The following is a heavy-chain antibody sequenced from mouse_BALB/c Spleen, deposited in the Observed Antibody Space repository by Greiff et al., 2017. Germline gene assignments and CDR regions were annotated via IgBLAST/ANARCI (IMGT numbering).Heavy chain of an antibody. CDR3: ARSQNYRYEGWYFDV. Sequence: EVKLMESGGGLVQPGGSRKLSCAASGFTFSSFGMHWVRQAPEKGLEWVAYISSGSSTIYYADTVKGRFTISRDNPKNTLFLQMTSLRSEDTAMYYCARSQNYRYEGWYFDVWGAGTTVTVSS. J-gene: IGHJ1*01. CDR2: ISSGSSTI. V-gene: IGHV5-17*02. D-gene: IGHD2-14*01. CDR1: GFTFSSFG.